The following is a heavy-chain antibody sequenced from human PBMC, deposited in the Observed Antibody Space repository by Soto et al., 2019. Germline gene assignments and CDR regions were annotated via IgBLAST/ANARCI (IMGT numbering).Heavy chain of an antibody. CDR2: ISSSSSVI. Sequence: EVQLVESGGGLVQPGGSLRLSCATSGFILSDCAMNWVRQAPGKGLEWVSYISSSSSVIDYADSVKGRFTVSRDNARNSLYLQMISLRAEDTAVYYCARALSWGSNWYYYMDVWVQGSPVTVSS. CDR1: GFILSDCA. CDR3: ARALSWGSNWYYYMDV. J-gene: IGHJ6*03. V-gene: IGHV3-48*01. D-gene: IGHD7-27*01.